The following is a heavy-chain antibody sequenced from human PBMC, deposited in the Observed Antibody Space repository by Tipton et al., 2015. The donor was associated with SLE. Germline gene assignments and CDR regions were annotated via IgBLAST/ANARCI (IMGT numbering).Heavy chain of an antibody. CDR1: DDSITTDY. J-gene: IGHJ4*02. Sequence: TLSLTCTVSDDSITTDYWTWIRQPPGKGLEYIGYVSYSGVTNSNPSLQSRVTISVDTSKNQFSLTLRSVTAADTAVYYCARGSSGSYFGFDFWGQGTLVTVSS. CDR2: VSYSGVT. CDR3: ARGSSGSYFGFDF. D-gene: IGHD3-10*01. V-gene: IGHV4-59*13.